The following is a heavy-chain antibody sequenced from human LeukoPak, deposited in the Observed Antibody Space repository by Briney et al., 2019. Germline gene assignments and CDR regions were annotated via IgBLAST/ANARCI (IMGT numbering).Heavy chain of an antibody. CDR2: ISYDGSNK. D-gene: IGHD2-2*01. CDR1: GFTFSSYA. Sequence: GGSLRLSCAASGFTFSSYAMHWVRQAPGKGLEWVAVISYDGSNKYYADSVKGRFTISRDNAKNSLYLQVNTLRVEDTAVYYCARDLSPHCSDTMCYDAFDIWGQGTMVTVSS. J-gene: IGHJ3*02. V-gene: IGHV3-30-3*01. CDR3: ARDLSPHCSDTMCYDAFDI.